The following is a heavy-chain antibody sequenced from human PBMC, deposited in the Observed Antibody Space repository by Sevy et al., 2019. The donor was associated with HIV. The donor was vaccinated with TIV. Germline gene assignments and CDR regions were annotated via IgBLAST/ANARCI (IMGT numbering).Heavy chain of an antibody. V-gene: IGHV3-48*02. J-gene: IGHJ4*02. CDR1: GFTFSSYS. CDR3: ARAEVDTAMVGTFDY. D-gene: IGHD5-18*01. CDR2: ISSSSTI. Sequence: GGSLRLSCAASGFTFSSYSMNWVRQAPGKGLEWVSYISSSSTIYYADSVKGRFTISRDNAKNSLYLQMNSLRDEDTAVYYCARAEVDTAMVGTFDYWGQGTLVTVSS.